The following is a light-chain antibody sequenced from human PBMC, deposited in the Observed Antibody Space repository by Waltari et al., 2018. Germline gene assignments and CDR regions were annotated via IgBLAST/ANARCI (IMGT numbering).Light chain of an antibody. CDR2: DAS. CDR3: QQRSSWLT. CDR1: QSVSSY. V-gene: IGKV3-11*01. Sequence: EIVLTQSPATLSLSPGERATLSCRASQSVSSYLAWYQQKPGQAPRLLIYDASNRATCIPARFSGSGSGTDFTLTISSLEPEDFAVYYCQQRSSWLTFGGGTMVEIK. J-gene: IGKJ4*01.